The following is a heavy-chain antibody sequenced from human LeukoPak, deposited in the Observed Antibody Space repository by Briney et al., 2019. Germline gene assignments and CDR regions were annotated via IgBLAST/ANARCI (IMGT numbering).Heavy chain of an antibody. V-gene: IGHV3-74*01. CDR2: ISSDGSST. CDR1: GFTVSSNY. J-gene: IGHJ6*04. CDR3: ARAWDV. Sequence: PGGSLRLSCAASGFTVSSNYMSWVRQAPGKGLVWVSRISSDGSSTSYADSVKGRFTISRDNAKNTVYLEMNSLRAEDTAVYYCARAWDVWGKGTTVTISS.